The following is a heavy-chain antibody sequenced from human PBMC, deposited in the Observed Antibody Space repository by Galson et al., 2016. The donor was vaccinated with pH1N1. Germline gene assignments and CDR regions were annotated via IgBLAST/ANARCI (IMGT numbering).Heavy chain of an antibody. D-gene: IGHD2/OR15-2a*01. Sequence: SLRLSCAASGFTFTSSALHWVRQAPGKGLEWVAVISNDRTKKYYTDSVKGRFSVSRDNSKNTLYLQMNSLRGDDTAVYYCARAVFYDVDLLDYYFDHWGQGTLVTVSS. CDR2: ISNDRTKK. CDR3: ARAVFYDVDLLDYYFDH. J-gene: IGHJ4*02. CDR1: GFTFTSSA. V-gene: IGHV3-30*04.